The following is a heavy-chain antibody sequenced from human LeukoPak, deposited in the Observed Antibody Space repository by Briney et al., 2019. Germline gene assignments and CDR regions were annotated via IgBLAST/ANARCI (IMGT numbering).Heavy chain of an antibody. D-gene: IGHD6-19*01. Sequence: GGSLRLSCAASGFTFSSYAMHWVRQAPGKGLEWVAVISYDGSNKYYADSVKGRFTISRDNSKNTLYLQMNSLRAEDTAVYYCAREQWLPVGYYGMDVWGQGTTVTASS. CDR2: ISYDGSNK. CDR3: AREQWLPVGYYGMDV. CDR1: GFTFSSYA. V-gene: IGHV3-30-3*01. J-gene: IGHJ6*02.